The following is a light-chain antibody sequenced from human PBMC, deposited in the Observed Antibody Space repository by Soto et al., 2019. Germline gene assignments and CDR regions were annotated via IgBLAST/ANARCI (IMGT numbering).Light chain of an antibody. CDR3: QQYNSWPPLT. J-gene: IGKJ4*01. CDR2: GAS. CDR1: QNIDNN. Sequence: EIVMTQSPATLSVSPGDRVTLSCRASQNIDNNLAWYQQRPGQPPRLLIYGASTRANGIPARFSGSGSGTEFTLTISSLQSEDFAVYCCQQYNSWPPLTFGGGTKVEIK. V-gene: IGKV3D-15*01.